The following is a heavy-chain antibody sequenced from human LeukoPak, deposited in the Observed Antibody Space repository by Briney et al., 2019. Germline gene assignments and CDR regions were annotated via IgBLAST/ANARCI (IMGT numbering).Heavy chain of an antibody. D-gene: IGHD5-24*01. CDR3: TKRDGQSFDY. CDR2: ILQNAETT. J-gene: IGHJ4*02. Sequence: GGSLRLSCAASGFSFSTSMMSWVRRVPGQGLEWVSTILQNAETTYYADSVRGRFTISRDNFKDTLFLQMSSLRAEDTAIYYCTKRDGQSFDYWGQGALVTVSS. CDR1: GFSFSTSM. V-gene: IGHV3-23*01.